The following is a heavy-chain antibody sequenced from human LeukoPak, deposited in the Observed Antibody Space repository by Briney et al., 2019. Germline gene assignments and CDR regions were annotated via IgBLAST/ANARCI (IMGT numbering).Heavy chain of an antibody. J-gene: IGHJ6*03. D-gene: IGHD3-10*01. CDR3: ASGSGSYRTPYYYMDV. V-gene: IGHV3-23*01. CDR2: ISGSGGST. Sequence: GGSLRLSCAASGFTFSSYAMSWVRQAPGKGLEWVSTISGSGGSTYYADSVKGRFTISRDNSKNTLYLQMNSLRAEDTAVYYCASGSGSYRTPYYYMDVWGTGTTVTVSS. CDR1: GFTFSSYA.